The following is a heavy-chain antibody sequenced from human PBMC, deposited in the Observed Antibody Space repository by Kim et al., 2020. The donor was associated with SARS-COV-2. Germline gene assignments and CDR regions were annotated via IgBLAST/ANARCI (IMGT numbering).Heavy chain of an antibody. Sequence: SETLSLTCAVYGGSFSGYYWSWIRQPPGKELEWIGEINHSGSTNYNPSLKSRVTISVDTSKNQFSLKLSSVTAADTAVYYCARGGPLYGDYVGYWGQGTLVTVSS. CDR2: INHSGST. CDR1: GGSFSGYY. D-gene: IGHD4-17*01. V-gene: IGHV4-34*01. CDR3: ARGGPLYGDYVGY. J-gene: IGHJ4*02.